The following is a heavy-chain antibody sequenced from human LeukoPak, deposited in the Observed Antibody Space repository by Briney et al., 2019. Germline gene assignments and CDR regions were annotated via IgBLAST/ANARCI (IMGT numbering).Heavy chain of an antibody. D-gene: IGHD3-22*01. J-gene: IGHJ4*02. Sequence: ASETLSLTCTVSGGSISSSSYYWGWIRQPPGKGLEWIGSIYYSGSTYYNPSLKSRVTISVDTSKNQFSLKLSSVTAADTAVYYCARHTYYYDSSGYYYGGYYFDYWGQGTLVTVSS. CDR1: GGSISSSSYY. V-gene: IGHV4-39*01. CDR2: IYYSGST. CDR3: ARHTYYYDSSGYYYGGYYFDY.